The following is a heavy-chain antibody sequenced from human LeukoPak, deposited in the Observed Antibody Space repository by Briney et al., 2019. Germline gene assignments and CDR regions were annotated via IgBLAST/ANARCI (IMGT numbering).Heavy chain of an antibody. J-gene: IGHJ4*02. CDR1: GYTFTSYD. CDR2: MNPNSGNT. CDR3: ARGLTMIVVVPGY. D-gene: IGHD3-22*01. Sequence: GASVKVSCKASGYTFTSYDINWVRQATGQGLEWMGWMNPNSGNTGYAQKFQGRVTMTRNTSISTAYMELSSLRSEDTAVYHCARGLTMIVVVPGYWGQGTLVTVSS. V-gene: IGHV1-8*01.